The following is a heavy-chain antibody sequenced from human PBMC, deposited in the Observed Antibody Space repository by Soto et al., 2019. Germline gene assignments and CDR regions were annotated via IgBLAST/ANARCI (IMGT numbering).Heavy chain of an antibody. Sequence: ASVKVSCKASGYTFTSYGISWVRQAPGQGLEWMGWISACNGNTNYAQKLQGRVTMTTDTSTSTAYTELRSLRSDDTAVYYCARESDFSSGYYMGSAGNCFDPWGQGTLATVPS. D-gene: IGHD3-3*01. J-gene: IGHJ5*02. CDR3: ARESDFSSGYYMGSAGNCFDP. V-gene: IGHV1-18*01. CDR2: ISACNGNT. CDR1: GYTFTSYG.